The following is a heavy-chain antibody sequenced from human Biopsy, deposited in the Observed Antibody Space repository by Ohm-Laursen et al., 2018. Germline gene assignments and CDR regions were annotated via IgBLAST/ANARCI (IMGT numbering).Heavy chain of an antibody. D-gene: IGHD5-18*01. Sequence: GTLSLTCIVSGDSISNSYWTWIRQPAGKGLEWIGRFYNSGCSRYNPSLKSRVTMSIDASMNQFSLKLPSVTAADTAVYYCAKARTLDTAIDFDYWGQGTLVTVSS. CDR2: FYNSGCS. J-gene: IGHJ4*02. CDR3: AKARTLDTAIDFDY. V-gene: IGHV4-4*07. CDR1: GDSISNSY.